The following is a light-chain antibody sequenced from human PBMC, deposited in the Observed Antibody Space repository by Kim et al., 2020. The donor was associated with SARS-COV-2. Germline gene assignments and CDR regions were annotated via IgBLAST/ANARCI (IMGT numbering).Light chain of an antibody. CDR1: QSVTGNN. Sequence: WSPGERATLPCRASQSVTGNNLAWFQQKPGQAPGLLIYGTSSRATGIPDRFSGSGSGTDFTLTISRLEPEDFAVYYCQQYDNSPYTFGQGTKLEI. CDR3: QQYDNSPYT. V-gene: IGKV3-20*01. CDR2: GTS. J-gene: IGKJ2*01.